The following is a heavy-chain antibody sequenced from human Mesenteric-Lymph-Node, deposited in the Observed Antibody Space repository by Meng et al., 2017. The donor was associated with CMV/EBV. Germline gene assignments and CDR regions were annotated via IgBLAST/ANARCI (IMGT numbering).Heavy chain of an antibody. V-gene: IGHV3-48*01. D-gene: IGHD3-16*02. CDR1: GFTFSSYD. J-gene: IGHJ4*02. CDR2: ISSSGTTI. Sequence: GESLKISCAASGFTFSSYDINWVRQAPRKGLEWVSYISSSGTTIYYADSVKGRFTISRDNSKNTLYLQMNSLRAEDTAVYYCARDVYDYVWGSYRYTFDYWGQGTLVTVSS. CDR3: ARDVYDYVWGSYRYTFDY.